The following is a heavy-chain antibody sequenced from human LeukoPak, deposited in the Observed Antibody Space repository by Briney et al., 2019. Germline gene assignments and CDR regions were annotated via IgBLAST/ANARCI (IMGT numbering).Heavy chain of an antibody. CDR3: AKLVPRTYYDYVWGSIDAFDI. Sequence: GGSLRLSCAASGFTFSSYAMHWVRQAPGKGLEWVAVISYDGSNKYYADSVKGRFTISRDNSKNTLYLQMNSLRAEDTAVYYCAKLVPRTYYDYVWGSIDAFDIWGQGTMVTVSS. CDR2: ISYDGSNK. D-gene: IGHD3-16*01. CDR1: GFTFSSYA. J-gene: IGHJ3*02. V-gene: IGHV3-30*04.